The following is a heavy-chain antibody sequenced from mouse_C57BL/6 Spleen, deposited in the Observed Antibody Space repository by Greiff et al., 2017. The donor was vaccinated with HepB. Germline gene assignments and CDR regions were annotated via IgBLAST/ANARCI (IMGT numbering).Heavy chain of an antibody. Sequence: QVQLKQPGAELVKPGASVKLSCKASGYTFTSYWMHWVKQRSGRGLEWIGRIDPNSGGTKYNEKFKSKATLTVDKPSSTAYMQLSSLTSEDSAVYYCARYPRLTTVVATDYWGQGTTLTVSS. J-gene: IGHJ2*01. CDR3: ARYPRLTTVVATDY. CDR2: IDPNSGGT. D-gene: IGHD1-1*01. CDR1: GYTFTSYW. V-gene: IGHV1-72*01.